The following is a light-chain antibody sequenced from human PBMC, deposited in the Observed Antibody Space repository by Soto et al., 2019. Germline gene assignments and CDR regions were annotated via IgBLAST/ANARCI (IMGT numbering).Light chain of an antibody. CDR1: QTISSS. CDR3: QQSYGTPPS. CDR2: AGS. V-gene: IGKV1-39*01. J-gene: IGKJ2*03. Sequence: DVRMTQSPSSLSTFVGDRVSITCRASQTISSSLNWYQQKVGKAPKLLIYAGSTLQSGVPPRFSGAVSGTEFTLTTSNVQPEDSATYYCQQSYGTPPSFGQGTKLEIK.